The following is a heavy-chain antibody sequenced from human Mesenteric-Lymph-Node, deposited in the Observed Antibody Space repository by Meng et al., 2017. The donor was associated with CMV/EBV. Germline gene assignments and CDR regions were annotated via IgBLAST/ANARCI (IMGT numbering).Heavy chain of an antibody. D-gene: IGHD3-10*01. CDR2: IFYSGSA. CDR1: GGSISSSWHY. V-gene: IGHV4-39*02. CDR3: ARDTLTYSYGPGWIDP. Sequence: QLQPQGSGPRLVKPSETLSLKCTVSGGSISSSWHYWGWIRQPPGKGLEWIGSIFYSGSAHYNPALESRVTISIDKSKNEFFLNLGSVTAADTAMYFCARDTLTYSYGPGWIDPWGQGTLVTVSS. J-gene: IGHJ5*02.